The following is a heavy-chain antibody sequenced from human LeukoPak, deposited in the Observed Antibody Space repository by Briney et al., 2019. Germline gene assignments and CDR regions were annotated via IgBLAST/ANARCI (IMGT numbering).Heavy chain of an antibody. J-gene: IGHJ4*02. CDR3: SKWGDYDVLTGYYDSDF. Sequence: PGGSLRLSCAAPGFTFNNYAMSWVRQAPGKGLEWVSAILGSGRSAYYADSVKGRFTISGDNSKNSLFLQMNSLRVEDTALYYCSKWGDYDVLTGYYDSDFWGQGTLVTVSA. CDR2: ILGSGRSA. V-gene: IGHV3-23*01. CDR1: GFTFNNYA. D-gene: IGHD3-9*01.